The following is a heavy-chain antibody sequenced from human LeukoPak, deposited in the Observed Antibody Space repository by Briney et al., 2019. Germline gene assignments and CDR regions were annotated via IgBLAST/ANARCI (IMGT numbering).Heavy chain of an antibody. D-gene: IGHD3-16*02. Sequence: NPSETLSLTCTVSGGSISSYYWSWIRQPPGKGLEWIGYIYYSGSTNYNPSLKSRVTISVDTSKNQFSLKLSSVTAADTAVYYCARLGPSGITFGGVIASGSGRTRTNWFDPWGQGTLVTVSS. CDR3: ARLGPSGITFGGVIASGSGRTRTNWFDP. V-gene: IGHV4-59*12. CDR1: GGSISSYY. J-gene: IGHJ5*02. CDR2: IYYSGST.